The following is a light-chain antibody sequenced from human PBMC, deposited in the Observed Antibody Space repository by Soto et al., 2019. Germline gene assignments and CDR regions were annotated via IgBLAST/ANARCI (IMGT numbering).Light chain of an antibody. CDR2: GAS. V-gene: IGKV3-20*01. Sequence: EIVLTQSPGTLSLSPGERATLSCRASQSVSSSYLAWYQQKPGQAPRPLIYGASSRAIGIPDRFSGSGSGTDFTLTISRLEPEAFAVYYCQQYGSSPWTFRQGTKVEIK. CDR1: QSVSSSY. CDR3: QQYGSSPWT. J-gene: IGKJ1*01.